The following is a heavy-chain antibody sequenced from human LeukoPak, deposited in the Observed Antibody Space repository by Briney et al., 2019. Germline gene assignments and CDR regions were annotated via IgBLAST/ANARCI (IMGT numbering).Heavy chain of an antibody. CDR2: ISSSSSYI. V-gene: IGHV3-21*01. CDR3: ARAGRSGITMVRGVIFSFDY. CDR1: GFTFSSYS. J-gene: IGHJ4*02. D-gene: IGHD3-10*01. Sequence: PGGSLRLSCAASGFTFSSYSMNWVRQAPGKGLEWVSSISSSSSYIYYADSVKGRFTISRDNAKNSLYLQMNSLRAEDTAVYYCARAGRSGITMVRGVIFSFDYWGQGTLVTVSS.